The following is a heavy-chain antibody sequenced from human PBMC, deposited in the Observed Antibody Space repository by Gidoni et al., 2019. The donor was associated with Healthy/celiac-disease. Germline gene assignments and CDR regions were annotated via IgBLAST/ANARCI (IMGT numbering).Heavy chain of an antibody. CDR3: ARDPNYDILTGYYGFDY. Sequence: QVQLQQSGPGLVKPSQTLSLTCAISGHSVPTHSAAWNWIRQSPSRGLEWLGRTYYRSKWYNDYAVSVKSRLTINPDTSKNQFSLQLNSVTPEDTAVYYCARDPNYDILTGYYGFDYWGQGTLVTVSS. CDR1: GHSVPTHSAA. V-gene: IGHV6-1*01. CDR2: TYYRSKWYN. J-gene: IGHJ4*02. D-gene: IGHD3-9*01.